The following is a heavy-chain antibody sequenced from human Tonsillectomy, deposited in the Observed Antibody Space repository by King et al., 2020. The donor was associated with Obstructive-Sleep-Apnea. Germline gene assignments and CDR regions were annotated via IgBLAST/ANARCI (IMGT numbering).Heavy chain of an antibody. CDR2: IYYNGNT. CDR3: ARHTYYGSGGNPDF. Sequence: PLQESGPGLVKPSETLSLTCTVSGGSISSYHWSWIRQPPGKGLEWLGYIYYNGNTYYSPSLKSRVTMSVDTSKKQFSLTMGSVTDEDTAVYYCARHTYYGSGGNPDFWGQGTLVTVSS. CDR1: GGSISSYH. V-gene: IGHV4-59*08. J-gene: IGHJ4*02. D-gene: IGHD3-10*01.